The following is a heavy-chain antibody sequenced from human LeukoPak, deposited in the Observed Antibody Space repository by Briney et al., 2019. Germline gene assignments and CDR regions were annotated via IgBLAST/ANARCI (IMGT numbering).Heavy chain of an antibody. CDR2: FDPEDGET. J-gene: IGHJ4*02. CDR1: GYTLTELS. D-gene: IGHD3-9*01. CDR3: ATLNYDILTGYLYYFDY. V-gene: IGHV1-24*01. Sequence: ASVKVSCKVSGYTLTELSMHWVRQAPGKGLEWMGGFDPEDGETIYAQKFQGRVTMTEDTSTDTAYMELSCLRSEDTAAYYCATLNYDILTGYLYYFDYWGQGTLVTVSS.